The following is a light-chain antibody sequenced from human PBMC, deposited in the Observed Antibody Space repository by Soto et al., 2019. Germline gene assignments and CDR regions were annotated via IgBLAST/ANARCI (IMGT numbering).Light chain of an antibody. CDR2: EVS. Sequence: QSVLTQPPSVSGSPGQSVTISCSGTSSDVGSYSRVSWYQQAPGTAPKVMIYEVSNRPSGVPDRFSGSKSGNTASLTISGLQPEDEADYYCYSFTSSNTDVFGTGTKLTVL. V-gene: IGLV2-18*02. CDR3: YSFTSSNTDV. J-gene: IGLJ1*01. CDR1: SSDVGSYSR.